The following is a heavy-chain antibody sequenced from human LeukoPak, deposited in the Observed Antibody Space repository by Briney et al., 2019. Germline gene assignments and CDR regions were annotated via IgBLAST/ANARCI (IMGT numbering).Heavy chain of an antibody. CDR3: ARGER. J-gene: IGHJ4*02. V-gene: IGHV3-7*04. D-gene: IGHD5-24*01. CDR1: GFTFSSSW. Sequence: GGSLRLSCAASGFTFSSSWLSWVRQAPGKGLEWVANIKQDGSEKYYVDSVKGRFTISRDNAKSSLYLQMNSLRGEDTAVYYCARGERWGQGTLVAVSS. CDR2: IKQDGSEK.